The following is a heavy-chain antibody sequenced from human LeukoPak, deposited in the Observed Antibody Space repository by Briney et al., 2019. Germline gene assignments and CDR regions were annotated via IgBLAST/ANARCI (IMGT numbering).Heavy chain of an antibody. CDR3: AILRLSTGLWWFFDL. Sequence: ASMKVSCKASGYALNAYYLRWVRQAPGQGLEWMGWINPNSGDTKYAQKFQGRVTMTGDTSISTAYMELSRLRFDDTAVYYCAILRLSTGLWWFFDLWGRGTLVTVSS. J-gene: IGHJ2*01. CDR2: INPNSGDT. V-gene: IGHV1-2*02. CDR1: GYALNAYY. D-gene: IGHD2-8*02.